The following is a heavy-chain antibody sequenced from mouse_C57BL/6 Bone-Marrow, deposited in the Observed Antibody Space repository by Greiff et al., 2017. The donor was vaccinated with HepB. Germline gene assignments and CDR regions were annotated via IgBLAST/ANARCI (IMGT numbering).Heavy chain of an antibody. D-gene: IGHD1-1*01. J-gene: IGHJ2*01. V-gene: IGHV3-6*01. Sequence: EVKLMESGPGLVKPSQSLSLTCSVTGYSITSGYYWNWIRQFPGNKLEWMGYISYDGSNNYNPSLKNRISITRDTSKNQFFLKLNSVTTEDTATYYCARDYYGSSSPGYWGQGTTLTVSS. CDR2: ISYDGSN. CDR3: ARDYYGSSSPGY. CDR1: GYSITSGYY.